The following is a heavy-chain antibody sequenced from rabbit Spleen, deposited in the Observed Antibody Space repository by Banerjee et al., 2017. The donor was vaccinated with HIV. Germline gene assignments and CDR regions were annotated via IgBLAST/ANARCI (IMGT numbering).Heavy chain of an antibody. J-gene: IGHJ4*01. CDR3: VREVAAKFSL. Sequence: QEQLVESGGGLVQPGGSLKLSCNASGFDFSNYGVSWVRQAPGKGLEWIGYIEPIFGNTYYANWVNGRFTISSHNAQNTLFLQLNSLTAADTATYFCVREVAAKFSLWGQGTLVTVS. V-gene: IGHV1S47*01. D-gene: IGHD4-1*01. CDR2: IEPIFGNT. CDR1: GFDFSNYG.